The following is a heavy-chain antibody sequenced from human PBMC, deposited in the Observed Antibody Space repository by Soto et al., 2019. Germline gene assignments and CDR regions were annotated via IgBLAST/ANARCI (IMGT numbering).Heavy chain of an antibody. CDR3: ARLPYGSGSYYKEDY. Sequence: EVQLVESGGGLVKPGGSLRLSCAASGFTFSSYSMNWVRQAPGKGLEWVSSISSSSSYIYYADSVKGRFTISRDNAKNSLYLQMNSLRAEDTAVYYCARLPYGSGSYYKEDYWGQGTLVTVSS. D-gene: IGHD3-10*01. CDR1: GFTFSSYS. J-gene: IGHJ4*02. V-gene: IGHV3-21*01. CDR2: ISSSSSYI.